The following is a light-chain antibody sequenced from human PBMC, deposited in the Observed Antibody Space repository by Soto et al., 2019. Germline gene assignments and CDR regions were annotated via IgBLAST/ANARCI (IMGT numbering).Light chain of an antibody. CDR3: QQYDNWPWT. J-gene: IGKJ1*01. CDR2: GAS. CDR1: QIVNNNY. Sequence: EIVLTHSPGTLSLSPGERATLSCRASQIVNNNYLAWYQQKPGQAPRLVIYGASRRATGFPARFSGSGSGTDFTLTIGRLHSEDFAVYYCQQYDNWPWTFGQGTKVDIK. V-gene: IGKV3-20*01.